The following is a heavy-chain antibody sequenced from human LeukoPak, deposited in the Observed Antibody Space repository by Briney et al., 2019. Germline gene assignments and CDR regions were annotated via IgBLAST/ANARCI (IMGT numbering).Heavy chain of an antibody. CDR2: INTHGSST. CDR1: GFTFRSYW. D-gene: IGHD3-16*01. V-gene: IGHV3-74*01. Sequence: GGSLRLSFAAPGFTFRSYWMHWVGQAPGKGLVWVSRINTHGSSTSYADFVKGRFTISRDNAKNTLYLQMNSLRAEDTAVYYCARDGGIPDYWGQGTLVTVSS. J-gene: IGHJ4*02. CDR3: ARDGGIPDY.